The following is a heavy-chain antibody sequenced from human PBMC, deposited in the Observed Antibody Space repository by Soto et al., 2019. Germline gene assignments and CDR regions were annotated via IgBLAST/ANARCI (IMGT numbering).Heavy chain of an antibody. CDR1: GFTFSSYG. V-gene: IGHV3-30*18. Sequence: VGSLRLSCAASGFTFSSYGMHWVRQAPGKGLEWVAVISYDGSNKYYADSVKGRFTISRDNSKNTLYLQMNSLRAEDTAVYYCAKDIVVVPAAILPMRYYYGMDVWGQGTTVTVSS. CDR3: AKDIVVVPAAILPMRYYYGMDV. J-gene: IGHJ6*02. D-gene: IGHD2-2*01. CDR2: ISYDGSNK.